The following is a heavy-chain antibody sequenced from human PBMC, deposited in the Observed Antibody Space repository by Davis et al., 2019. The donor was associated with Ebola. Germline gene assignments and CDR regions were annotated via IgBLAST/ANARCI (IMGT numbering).Heavy chain of an antibody. CDR2: ISVRSIT. CDR1: GFIFSSYA. Sequence: GESLKISCAASGFIFSSYAMSWVRQAPGKGLEWVSSISVRSITYHADSVKGRFIISRDNSKNTLYLQMNSLRAEDTAVHYCAKVHPPTTVTTGWFDPWGQGTLVTVSS. V-gene: IGHV3-23*01. J-gene: IGHJ5*02. D-gene: IGHD4-17*01. CDR3: AKVHPPTTVTTGWFDP.